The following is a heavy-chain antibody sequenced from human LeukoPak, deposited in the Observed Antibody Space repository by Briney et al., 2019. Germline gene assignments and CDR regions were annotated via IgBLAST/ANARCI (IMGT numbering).Heavy chain of an antibody. CDR1: GFTFSSYA. CDR3: ARRTSEGYDSFDY. V-gene: IGHV3-30-3*01. J-gene: IGHJ4*02. CDR2: ISYDGINK. D-gene: IGHD1-1*01. Sequence: GRSLRLSCAASGFTFSSYAMHWVRQAPGKGLEWVAVISYDGINKYYADSVKGRFTISRENSKNTLYLQMNSLRAEDTAVYYCARRTSEGYDSFDYWGQGTLVTVSS.